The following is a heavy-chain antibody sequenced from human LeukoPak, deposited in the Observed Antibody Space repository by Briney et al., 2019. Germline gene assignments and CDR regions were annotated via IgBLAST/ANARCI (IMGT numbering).Heavy chain of an antibody. Sequence: GGSLRLSCAASGFTFSSYAMHWVRQAPVKGLEWVAVISYDGSNKYYADSVKGRFTISRDNSKNTLYLQMNSLRAEDTAVYYCAKDPRYGSGTYSLYYFDYWGQGTLVTVSS. V-gene: IGHV3-30*04. CDR3: AKDPRYGSGTYSLYYFDY. CDR2: ISYDGSNK. J-gene: IGHJ4*02. D-gene: IGHD3-10*01. CDR1: GFTFSSYA.